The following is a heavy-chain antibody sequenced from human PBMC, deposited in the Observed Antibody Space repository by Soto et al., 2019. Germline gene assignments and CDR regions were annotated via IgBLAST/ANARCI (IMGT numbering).Heavy chain of an antibody. CDR3: ASTYYNASSGPFDY. J-gene: IGHJ4*02. D-gene: IGHD3-22*01. CDR2: IYYSGTT. V-gene: IGHV4-31*03. CDR1: GDSISSGGYY. Sequence: SETLSLTCTVPGDSISSGGYYWSWIRQLPGKGLEWIGYIYYSGTTYYSPSLESRVTISVDMSENQFSLKLNSVTAADTAVYYCASTYYNASSGPFDYWGQGTLVTVSS.